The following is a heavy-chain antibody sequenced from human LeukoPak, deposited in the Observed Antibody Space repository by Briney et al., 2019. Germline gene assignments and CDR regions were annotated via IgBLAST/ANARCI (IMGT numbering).Heavy chain of an antibody. CDR1: GYTFTGCY. CDR3: ARHSLYGDYPEYYYYGMDV. CDR2: INPNSDGT. Sequence: GASVKVSCKASGYTFTGCYLHWVRQAPGQGLGWMGWINPNSDGTNYAQKFQGRVTMTRDKSITTAYMELSGLRSDDTAVYYCARHSLYGDYPEYYYYGMDVWGQGTTVTVSS. J-gene: IGHJ6*02. V-gene: IGHV1-2*02. D-gene: IGHD4-17*01.